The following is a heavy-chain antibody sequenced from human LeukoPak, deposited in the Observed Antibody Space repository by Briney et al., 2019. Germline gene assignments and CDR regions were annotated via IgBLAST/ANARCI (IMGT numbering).Heavy chain of an antibody. V-gene: IGHV1-46*01. Sequence: ASVKVSCKASGYTFTSYYMHWVRQAPGQGLEWMGIINPSGGSTSYAQKFQGRVTMTRDTSTSTVYMELSSLRSEDTAVHYCASSGVPYYYDSSGYYHSDYWGQGTLVTVSS. J-gene: IGHJ4*02. CDR2: INPSGGST. CDR3: ASSGVPYYYDSSGYYHSDY. D-gene: IGHD3-22*01. CDR1: GYTFTSYY.